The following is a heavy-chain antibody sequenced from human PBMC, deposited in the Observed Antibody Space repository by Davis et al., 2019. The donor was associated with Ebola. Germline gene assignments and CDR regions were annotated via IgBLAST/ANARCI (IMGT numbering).Heavy chain of an antibody. CDR2: ISAYNGNT. CDR1: GYTFTSYG. D-gene: IGHD1-26*01. V-gene: IGHV1-18*01. Sequence: ASVKVSCKASGYTFTSYGISWVRQAPGQGLEWMGWISAYNGNTNYAQKLQGRVTMTTDTSTSTVYMELSSLRSEDTAVYYCASAHRVGDYWGQGTLVTVSS. J-gene: IGHJ4*02. CDR3: ASAHRVGDY.